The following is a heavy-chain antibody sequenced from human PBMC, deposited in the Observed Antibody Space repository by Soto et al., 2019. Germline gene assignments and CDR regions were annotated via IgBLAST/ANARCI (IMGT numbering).Heavy chain of an antibody. D-gene: IGHD3-16*02. J-gene: IGHJ6*02. V-gene: IGHV1-69*13. Sequence: ASVKVSCKASGGTLTISSHGISWVRQAPGQGLEWMGGIIAMFGTANYAQKFQGRVTTTADESTSTAYMELSSLRSEDTAVYYCGVPVLGSYRLRDPGMGVWSHGTAVPVS. CDR3: GVPVLGSYRLRDPGMGV. CDR2: IIAMFGTA. CDR1: GGTLTISSHG.